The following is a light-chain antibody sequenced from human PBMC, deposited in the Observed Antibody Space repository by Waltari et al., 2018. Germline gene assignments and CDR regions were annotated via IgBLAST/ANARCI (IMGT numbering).Light chain of an antibody. V-gene: IGKV4-1*01. Sequence: DIVLTQSPDSLPVSLGERATINCKSSQSILYSYNNKNYLAWYHQKPGQPPKAFIYWASMRESGVPDRFSGSGSGTDFNLTISSLQAEDVAIYYCHQYYSSPLTFGQGTKVEIK. CDR1: QSILYSYNNKNY. J-gene: IGKJ1*01. CDR2: WAS. CDR3: HQYYSSPLT.